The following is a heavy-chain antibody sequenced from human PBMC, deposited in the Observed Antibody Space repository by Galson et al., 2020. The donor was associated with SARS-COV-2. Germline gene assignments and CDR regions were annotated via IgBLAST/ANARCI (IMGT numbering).Heavy chain of an antibody. CDR3: ARGEFLEFYYYGMDV. CDR2: IYTSGNT. J-gene: IGHJ6*02. V-gene: IGHV4-61*02. Sequence: SETLSLTCTVSGDSIRSGRYHWSWIRQPAGKGLESIGRIYTSGNTNYNPSLKSRVTISLDTSKNQFSLRLRSVTAADTAVYYCARGEFLEFYYYGMDVWGQGTTVTVSS. CDR1: GDSIRSGRYH. D-gene: IGHD3-3*01.